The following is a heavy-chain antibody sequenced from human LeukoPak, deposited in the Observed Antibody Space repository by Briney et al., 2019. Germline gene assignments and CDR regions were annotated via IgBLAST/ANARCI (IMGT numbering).Heavy chain of an antibody. V-gene: IGHV6-1*01. Sequence: SQTLSLTCAITGFQVTSINATSCLIRQSPSRGLEWLGRTYYRSKWYNDYAVSVKSRITINPDTSKNQFTLQLDSVTPDDTAAYCCAMRSGLVHFDYWGQGTLVSVSS. CDR1: GFQVTSINAT. CDR2: TYYRSKWYN. D-gene: IGHD5-12*01. CDR3: AMRSGLVHFDY. J-gene: IGHJ4*02.